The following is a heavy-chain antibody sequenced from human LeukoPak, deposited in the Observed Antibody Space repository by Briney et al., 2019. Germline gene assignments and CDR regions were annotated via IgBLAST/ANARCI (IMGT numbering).Heavy chain of an antibody. D-gene: IGHD6-13*01. V-gene: IGHV1-8*01. Sequence: ASVKVSCKASGHTFTSYDVNWVRQATGQGLEWMGWMNPDSGNTGYAQKFQGRVTMTRNPSISTAYMELSSLTSEDTAVYYCARRIAAAGVGIVYWGQGTLVTVSS. CDR1: GHTFTSYD. J-gene: IGHJ4*02. CDR3: ARRIAAAGVGIVY. CDR2: MNPDSGNT.